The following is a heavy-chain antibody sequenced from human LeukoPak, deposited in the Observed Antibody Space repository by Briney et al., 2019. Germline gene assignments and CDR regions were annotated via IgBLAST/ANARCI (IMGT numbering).Heavy chain of an antibody. CDR3: ARVDTVVTTFDY. D-gene: IGHD4-23*01. CDR2: ISYDVSNK. J-gene: IGHJ4*02. V-gene: IGHV3-30*04. Sequence: PGGSLRLSCAASGFTFSSYAMHWVRQAPGKGLEWVAVISYDVSNKYYADSLKGRFTISRDNSKNTLYLQMNSLRAEDTAVYYCARVDTVVTTFDYWGQGTLVTVSS. CDR1: GFTFSSYA.